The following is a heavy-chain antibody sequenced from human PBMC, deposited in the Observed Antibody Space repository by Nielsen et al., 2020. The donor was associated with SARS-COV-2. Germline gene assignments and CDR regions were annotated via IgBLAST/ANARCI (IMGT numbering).Heavy chain of an antibody. J-gene: IGHJ5*02. CDR1: GGSFSSYY. D-gene: IGHD3-10*01. CDR3: ARSSVYIWFGELLTSNWFDP. Sequence: SQTLSLTCAVYGGSFSSYYWSWIRQPPGKGLEWIGYIYYSGSTNYNPSLKSRVTTSVDTSKNQFSLKLSSVTAADTAVYYCARSSVYIWFGELLTSNWFDPWGQGTLVTVSS. CDR2: IYYSGST. V-gene: IGHV4-59*08.